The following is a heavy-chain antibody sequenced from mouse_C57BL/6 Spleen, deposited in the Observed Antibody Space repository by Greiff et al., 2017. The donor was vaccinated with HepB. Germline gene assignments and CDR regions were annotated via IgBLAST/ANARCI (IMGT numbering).Heavy chain of an antibody. CDR1: GFTFSDYY. Sequence: EVKLVESEGGLVQPGSSMKLSCTASGFTFSDYYMAWVRQVPEKGLEWVANINYDGSSTYYLDSLKSRFIISRDNAKNILYLQMSSLKSEDTATYYCARGGTTAPYWYFDVWGTGTTVTVSS. D-gene: IGHD1-2*01. J-gene: IGHJ1*03. CDR3: ARGGTTAPYWYFDV. V-gene: IGHV5-16*01. CDR2: INYDGSST.